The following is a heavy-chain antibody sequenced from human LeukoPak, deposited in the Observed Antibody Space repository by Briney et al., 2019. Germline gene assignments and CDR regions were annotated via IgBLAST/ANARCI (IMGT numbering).Heavy chain of an antibody. CDR3: AKLVGASNFDY. V-gene: IGHV3-30*02. D-gene: IGHD1-26*01. Sequence: GGSLRLSCAASGFTFSSYGMHWVRQTPGKGLEWVTFLPYDGSYTSYADSVRGRFTISRDNSKNTLYLQMNSLRAEDTAVYYCAKLVGASNFDYWGQGTLVTVSS. CDR2: LPYDGSYT. J-gene: IGHJ4*02. CDR1: GFTFSSYG.